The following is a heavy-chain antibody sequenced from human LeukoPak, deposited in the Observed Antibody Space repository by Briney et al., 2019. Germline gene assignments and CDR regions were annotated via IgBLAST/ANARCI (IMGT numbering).Heavy chain of an antibody. V-gene: IGHV3-30-3*01. CDR3: AKGAKLLVITRDHHMDV. CDR1: GFTFSSHA. Sequence: GGSLRLSCAASGFTFSSHAMVWVRQAPGKGLEWVSFISHDGSESFYTESVKGRFTISRDNAKNSLYLQMNSLRAEDTAVYYCAKGAKLLVITRDHHMDVWGKGTTVTISS. CDR2: ISHDGSES. J-gene: IGHJ6*03. D-gene: IGHD3-22*01.